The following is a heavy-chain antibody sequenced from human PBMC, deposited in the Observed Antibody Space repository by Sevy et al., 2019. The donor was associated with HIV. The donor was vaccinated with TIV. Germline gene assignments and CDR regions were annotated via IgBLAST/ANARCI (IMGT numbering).Heavy chain of an antibody. CDR2: TYYRSKWYN. V-gene: IGHV6-1*01. CDR1: GASVSNNNAA. CDR3: AREDCNYGGDYYYGMDV. D-gene: IGHD1-7*01. J-gene: IGHJ6*02. Sequence: SQTLSLTCAISGASVSNNNAAWNWIRQSPSRGLEWLGRTYYRSKWYNDYAVSVKSRITINPDTSTNQFSLQLNSVTPDDTAVYYCAREDCNYGGDYYYGMDVWGQGTTVTVSS.